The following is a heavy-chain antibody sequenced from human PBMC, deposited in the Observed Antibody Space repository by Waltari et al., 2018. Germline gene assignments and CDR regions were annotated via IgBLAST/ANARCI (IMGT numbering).Heavy chain of an antibody. CDR1: GGSVSSSSYY. CDR2: IYSSGNT. V-gene: IGHV4-39*01. Sequence: QLQLQESGPGLVKPSEALSLTCSVSGGSVSSSSYYWGWIRQPPGKGLEWIGSIYSSGNTYYKPSLGSRFTISGDTSRNQFALKLSSVTAADMAVYYCARTYSYDSSGYYWAYWGQGTLVPVSS. D-gene: IGHD3-22*01. CDR3: ARTYSYDSSGYYWAY. J-gene: IGHJ4*02.